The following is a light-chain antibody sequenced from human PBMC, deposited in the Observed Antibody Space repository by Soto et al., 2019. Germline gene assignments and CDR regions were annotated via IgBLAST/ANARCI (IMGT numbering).Light chain of an antibody. Sequence: DIQMTQSPSFLSASVGGRVSITCRASQSVTNYLNWYQQKPGKAPKLLIFAASSLQSGVPSRFSGSGSGTDFTLTVTNLQPEDFATYYCQQSDSLPPTFGQGTKVDSK. CDR1: QSVTNY. CDR3: QQSDSLPPT. J-gene: IGKJ1*01. CDR2: AAS. V-gene: IGKV1-39*01.